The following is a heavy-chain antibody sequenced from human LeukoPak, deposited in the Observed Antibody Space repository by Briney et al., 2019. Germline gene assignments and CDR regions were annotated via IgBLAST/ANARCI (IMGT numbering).Heavy chain of an antibody. CDR2: IIPIFGTA. J-gene: IGHJ4*02. V-gene: IGHV1-69*13. Sequence: SVKVSCKASGGTFSSYAMGWVRLAPGQGLEWMGGIIPIFGTANYAQKFQGRVTITADESTSTAYMELSSLRSEDTAVYYCARVVDNCSGGSCYSALFDYWGQGTLVTVSS. CDR3: ARVVDNCSGGSCYSALFDY. CDR1: GGTFSSYA. D-gene: IGHD2-15*01.